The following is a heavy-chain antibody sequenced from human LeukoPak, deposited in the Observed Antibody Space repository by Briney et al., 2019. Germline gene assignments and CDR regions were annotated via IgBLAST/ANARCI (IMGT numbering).Heavy chain of an antibody. CDR3: VKNDGWFHLAQ. J-gene: IGHJ4*02. Sequence: GGSLRLSCAASGFTFSLHWMDWVRQAPGKGLQWVGHIKNDGSETYYLDSLKGRFSISRDNTNNALYLQMNSLRVEDTAVYYCVKNDGWFHLAQWGQGTLVTVSS. CDR2: IKNDGSET. V-gene: IGHV3-7*03. CDR1: GFTFSLHW. D-gene: IGHD6-19*01.